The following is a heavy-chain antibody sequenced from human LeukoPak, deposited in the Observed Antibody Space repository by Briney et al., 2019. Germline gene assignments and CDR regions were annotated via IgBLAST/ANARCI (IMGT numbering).Heavy chain of an antibody. D-gene: IGHD5-18*01. Sequence: GPSVKVSCKASGGTFSSYAISWVRQAPGQGLEWMGGIIPIFGTANYAQKFQGRVTITADKSTSTAYMELSSLRSEDTAVYYCARGDTAMVYYYYYMDVWGKGTTVTVSS. CDR3: ARGDTAMVYYYYYMDV. J-gene: IGHJ6*03. CDR1: GGTFSSYA. V-gene: IGHV1-69*06. CDR2: IIPIFGTA.